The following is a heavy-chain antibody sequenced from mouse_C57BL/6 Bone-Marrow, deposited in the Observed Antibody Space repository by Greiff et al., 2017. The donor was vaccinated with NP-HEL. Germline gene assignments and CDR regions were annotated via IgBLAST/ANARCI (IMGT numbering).Heavy chain of an antibody. CDR1: GFTFSDYG. CDR3: ARWGLRRGGAMDY. J-gene: IGHJ4*01. V-gene: IGHV5-17*01. Sequence: EVKLVESGGGLVKPGGSLKLSCAASGFTFSDYGMHWVRQAPEKGLEWVAYISSGSSTIYYADTVKGRFTISRDNAKNTLFLQRTSLRSEDTAMYYCARWGLRRGGAMDYWGQGTSVTVSS. D-gene: IGHD2-4*01. CDR2: ISSGSSTI.